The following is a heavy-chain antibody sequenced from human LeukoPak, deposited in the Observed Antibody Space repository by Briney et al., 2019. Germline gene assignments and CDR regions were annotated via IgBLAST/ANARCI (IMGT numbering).Heavy chain of an antibody. CDR3: AKVLRSSMEIDY. CDR1: GFTFSSYA. Sequence: GGSLRLSCAASGFTFSSYAMSWVRQAPGKGLEWVSAISGSGGSTYYADSVKGRFTISRDNSKNTLYLQMDSLRAEDTAVYYCAKVLRSSMEIDYWGQGTLVTVSS. CDR2: ISGSGGST. D-gene: IGHD6-19*01. V-gene: IGHV3-23*01. J-gene: IGHJ4*02.